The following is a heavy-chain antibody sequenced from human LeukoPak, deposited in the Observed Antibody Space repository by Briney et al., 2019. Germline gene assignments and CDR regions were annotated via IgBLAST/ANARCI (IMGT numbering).Heavy chain of an antibody. J-gene: IGHJ6*02. CDR3: AKTLRGITMVRGSGGMDV. CDR1: GFTFSSYA. D-gene: IGHD3-10*01. V-gene: IGHV3-23*01. Sequence: GGSLRLSCAASGFTFSSYAMSWVRQAPGEGLEWVSAISGSGGSTYYADSVRGRFTISRDNSKNTLYLQMDSLRAEDTAVYYCAKTLRGITMVRGSGGMDVWGQGTTVTVSS. CDR2: ISGSGGST.